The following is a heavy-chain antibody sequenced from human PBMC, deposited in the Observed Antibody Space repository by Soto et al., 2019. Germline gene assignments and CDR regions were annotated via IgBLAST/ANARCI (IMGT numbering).Heavy chain of an antibody. CDR2: IIPIFGTA. Sequence: ASVKVSCKASGGTFSSYAISWVRQAPGQGLEWMGGIIPIFGTANYAQKFQGRVTITADESTSTAYMELSSLRSEDTAVYYCARLQQQLDGDVYWGQGTMITFSS. D-gene: IGHD6-13*01. CDR1: GGTFSSYA. J-gene: IGHJ4*02. CDR3: ARLQQQLDGDVY. V-gene: IGHV1-69*13.